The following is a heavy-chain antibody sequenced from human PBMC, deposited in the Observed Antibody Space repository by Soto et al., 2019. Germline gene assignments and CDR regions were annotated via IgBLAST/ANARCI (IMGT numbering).Heavy chain of an antibody. CDR1: GFSFRSYY. CDR2: ISPSSSFL. CDR3: ARVHCSGGTCLDGLDV. J-gene: IGHJ6*02. V-gene: IGHV3-21*06. Sequence: VGSLRLSCAASGFSFRSYYLNWVRQAPGRGLEWVSSISPSSSFLSYADSVKGRFTISRDNAKSSVHLQMNSLRAEDTAVYFCARVHCSGGTCLDGLDVWGQGTTVTVSS. D-gene: IGHD2-15*01.